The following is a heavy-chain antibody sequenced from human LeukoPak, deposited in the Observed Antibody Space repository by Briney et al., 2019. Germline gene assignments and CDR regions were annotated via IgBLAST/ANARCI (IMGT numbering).Heavy chain of an antibody. CDR3: ARDLGIAAAGTVDY. CDR2: IXSDXSST. J-gene: IGHJ4*02. CDR1: GXXXXXXW. Sequence: PGGSLRLSCAAXGXXXXXXWXXXXXXAXXXXLXXVXXIXSDXSSTXYADSVKGRXTXSRDNAKNTLYLQMNSLRAEDTAVYYCARDLGIAAAGTVDYWGQGTLVTVSS. D-gene: IGHD6-13*01. V-gene: IGHV3-74*01.